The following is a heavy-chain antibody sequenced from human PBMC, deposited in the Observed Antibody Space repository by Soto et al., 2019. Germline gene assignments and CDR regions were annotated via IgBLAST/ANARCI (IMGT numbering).Heavy chain of an antibody. CDR1: GGSISSYY. CDR2: IYYSGST. D-gene: IGHD3-10*01. V-gene: IGHV4-59*12. J-gene: IGHJ5*02. CDR3: ARDPGYGSGSYSWFDP. Sequence: PSETLSLTCTVSGGSISSYYWSWIRQPPGKGLEWIGYIYYSGSTNYNPSLKSRVTMSVDTSKNQFSLKLSSVTAADTAVYYCARDPGYGSGSYSWFDPWGQGTLVTVSS.